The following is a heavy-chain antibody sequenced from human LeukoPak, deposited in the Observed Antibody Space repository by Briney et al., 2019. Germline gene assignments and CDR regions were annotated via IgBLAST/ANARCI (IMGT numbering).Heavy chain of an antibody. Sequence: GGSLRLSCAASGFTFSTYSMSWVRQAPGKGLEWVSSISSSSSYIYYADSVEGRFTISRDNAKNSLYLQMNSLRAEDTAVYYCAREDREDYDFWSGYYTGRFDYWGQGTLVTVSS. V-gene: IGHV3-21*01. J-gene: IGHJ4*02. CDR1: GFTFSTYS. CDR2: ISSSSSYI. D-gene: IGHD3-3*01. CDR3: AREDREDYDFWSGYYTGRFDY.